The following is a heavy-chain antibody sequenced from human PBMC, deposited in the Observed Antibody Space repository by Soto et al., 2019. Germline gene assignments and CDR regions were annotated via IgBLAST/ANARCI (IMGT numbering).Heavy chain of an antibody. CDR2: IKSKTDGGTT. J-gene: IGHJ4*02. Sequence: EVQLVESGGGLVKPGGSLRLSCAASGFTFSNAWMSWVRQAPGKGLEWVGRIKSKTDGGTTDYAAPVKGRFTISRDDSKNTLYLQMNSLKTEDTAVYYCTTEEDCGGDCYPRWGQGTLVTVSS. CDR3: TTEEDCGGDCYPR. D-gene: IGHD2-21*02. V-gene: IGHV3-15*01. CDR1: GFTFSNAW.